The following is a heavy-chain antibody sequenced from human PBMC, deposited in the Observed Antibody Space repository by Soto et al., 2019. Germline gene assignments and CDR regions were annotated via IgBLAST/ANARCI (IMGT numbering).Heavy chain of an antibody. V-gene: IGHV1-18*01. CDR3: GMVDKFVTPTPQDV. J-gene: IGHJ6*04. Sequence: VQLVQSGDEVKKPGASVKVSCKASGYIFVNYGIAWVRQAPGQGLEWMGWISPYTGNTHSATKVQGRLTMTTDTTRTPAYMNLGALTSDDTAVYYCGMVDKFVTPTPQDVWGKGPTVTVSS. CDR2: ISPYTGNT. CDR1: GYIFVNYG. D-gene: IGHD3-16*02.